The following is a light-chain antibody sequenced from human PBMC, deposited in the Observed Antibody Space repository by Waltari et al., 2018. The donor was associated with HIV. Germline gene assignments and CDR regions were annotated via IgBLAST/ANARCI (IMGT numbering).Light chain of an antibody. CDR1: SSNIGAGYD. CDR3: QSYDSGLTHNYV. J-gene: IGLJ1*01. Sequence: QSVLTQPPSVSGAPGQRVTISCTGSSSNIGAGYDAHWYQQLPGPAPKLLIYGNNSRPSGVPDRCSGSKSGTSASLAITGRQAEDEADYYCQSYDSGLTHNYVFGTGTKVTVL. CDR2: GNN. V-gene: IGLV1-40*01.